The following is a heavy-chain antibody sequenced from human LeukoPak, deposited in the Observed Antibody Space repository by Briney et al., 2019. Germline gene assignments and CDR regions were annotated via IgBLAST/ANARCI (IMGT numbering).Heavy chain of an antibody. Sequence: PGGSLRLSCAASGFTFSSYEMNWVRQAPGKGLEWVSYISSGSTIYDADSVKGRFTTSRDNAKNSLYLQMNSLRAEDTAVYYCAGESIAVAGAPFDYWGQGTLVTVSS. J-gene: IGHJ4*02. CDR1: GFTFSSYE. CDR2: ISSGSTI. V-gene: IGHV3-48*03. D-gene: IGHD6-19*01. CDR3: AGESIAVAGAPFDY.